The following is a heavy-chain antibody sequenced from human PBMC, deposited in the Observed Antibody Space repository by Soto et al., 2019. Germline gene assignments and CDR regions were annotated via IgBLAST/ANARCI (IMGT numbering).Heavy chain of an antibody. J-gene: IGHJ6*02. V-gene: IGHV3-9*02. CDR3: ANGGRAAADTGSYYYGMDV. CDR1: GFTSEDYA. Sequence: LRLSCAASGFTSEDYAMHWVRQAPGKCLAWVSGISWNSGSIGYADSVKGRFTISRDNAKNSLYLQMNSLRAEDTALYYCANGGRAAADTGSYYYGMDVWDQGTTVA. D-gene: IGHD6-25*01. CDR2: ISWNSGSI.